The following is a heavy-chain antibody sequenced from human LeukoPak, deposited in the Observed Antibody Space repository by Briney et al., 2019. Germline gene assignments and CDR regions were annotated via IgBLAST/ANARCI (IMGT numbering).Heavy chain of an antibody. J-gene: IGHJ6*03. CDR2: IGIRGDT. CDR3: ARGAIFGAGRVMDV. CDR1: GFTFIDYD. D-gene: IGHD3-3*01. V-gene: IGHV3-13*01. Sequence: PGGSLRLSCAASGFTFIDYDMHWVRQVIGKGLEWVSAIGIRGDTHYSGSVKGRFTISTDGAKKSLYLHMNSLRAEDTAVYYCARGAIFGAGRVMDVWGKGTTVIVSS.